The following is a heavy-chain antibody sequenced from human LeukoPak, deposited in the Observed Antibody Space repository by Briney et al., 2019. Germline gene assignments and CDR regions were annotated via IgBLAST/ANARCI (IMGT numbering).Heavy chain of an antibody. CDR1: GYTFTSYG. D-gene: IGHD6-13*01. V-gene: IGHV1-18*01. CDR2: ISAYNGNT. J-gene: IGHJ5*02. CDR3: ARVIFWDSSSWLGVWFDP. Sequence: ASVKVSCTASGYTFTSYGISWVRQAPGQGLEWMGWISAYNGNTNYAQKLQGRVTMTTDTSTSTAYMELRRLRSDDTAVYYCARVIFWDSSSWLGVWFDPWGQGTLVAVSS.